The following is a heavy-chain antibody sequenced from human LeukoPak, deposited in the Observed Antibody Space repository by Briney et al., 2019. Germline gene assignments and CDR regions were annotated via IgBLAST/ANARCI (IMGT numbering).Heavy chain of an antibody. CDR1: GFTFSSYA. D-gene: IGHD3-3*01. CDR3: ASRSSIWSGYQDTLYYFDS. Sequence: GSLRLSCAASGFTFSSYAMSWIRQPPGKRLEWIGHIYYSGSTNYNPSLKSRVTISVDTSKNQFSLKLSSVTAADTAVYYCASRSSIWSGYQDTLYYFDSWGQGTPVTVSS. CDR2: IYYSGST. V-gene: IGHV4-59*01. J-gene: IGHJ4*02.